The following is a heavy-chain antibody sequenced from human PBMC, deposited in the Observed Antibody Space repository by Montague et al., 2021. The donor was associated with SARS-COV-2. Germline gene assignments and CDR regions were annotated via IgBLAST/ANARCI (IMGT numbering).Heavy chain of an antibody. CDR2: IYYTGNT. J-gene: IGHJ3*01. CDR3: ARLKRYFDSSGSPSAFDF. D-gene: IGHD3-22*01. V-gene: IGHV4-39*02. CDR1: GASITNNIDY. Sequence: SETLSLTCTVSGASITNNIDYWAWIRQPPGKGLEWIGSIYYTGNTYYNPSLKSRVTIFVVTSKNHFTLKLSSVTAAETAVYYCARLKRYFDSSGSPSAFDFWGQGTKVTVSS.